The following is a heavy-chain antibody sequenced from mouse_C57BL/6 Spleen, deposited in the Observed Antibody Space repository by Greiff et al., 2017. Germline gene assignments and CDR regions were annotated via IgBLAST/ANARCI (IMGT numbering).Heavy chain of an antibody. CDR1: GYTFTEYT. J-gene: IGHJ2*01. V-gene: IGHV1-62-2*01. CDR2: FYPGSGSI. Sequence: VQLVESGAELVKPGASVKLSCKASGYTFTEYTIHWVKQRSGQGLEWIGWFYPGSGSIKYNEKFKDKATLTADKSSSTVYMELSRLTSEDSAVYCCARHEDQRGYVDYWGQGTTLTVSS. CDR3: ARHEDQRGYVDY.